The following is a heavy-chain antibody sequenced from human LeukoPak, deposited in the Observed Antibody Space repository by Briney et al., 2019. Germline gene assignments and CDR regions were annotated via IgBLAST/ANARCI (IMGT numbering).Heavy chain of an antibody. CDR3: ARGVLGYCSSTSCVTSDY. V-gene: IGHV4-34*01. CDR1: GGSFSGYY. J-gene: IGHJ4*02. CDR2: INHSGST. D-gene: IGHD2-2*01. Sequence: PSETLSLTCAVYGGSFSGYYWSWIRQPPGKGLEWIGEINHSGSTNYNPSLKSRVTISVDTSKNQFSLKLSSVTAADTAVYYCARGVLGYCSSTSCVTSDYWGQGTLVTVSS.